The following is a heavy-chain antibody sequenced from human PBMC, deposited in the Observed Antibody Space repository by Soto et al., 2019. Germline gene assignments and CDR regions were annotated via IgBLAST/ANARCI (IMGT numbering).Heavy chain of an antibody. Sequence: EVQLVESGGGLVQPGGSLSLSCAASGFTVSTLYMTWVRHAPGKGLQWVATISSDDKTYYADSVKGRFTISRDISRNTLYLEMNSLRAEDTAVYYCARDTFGGAYDFLHGGQGTLVTVSS. CDR3: ARDTFGGAYDFLH. CDR2: ISSDDKT. J-gene: IGHJ4*02. CDR1: GFTVSTLY. V-gene: IGHV3-66*01. D-gene: IGHD3-3*01.